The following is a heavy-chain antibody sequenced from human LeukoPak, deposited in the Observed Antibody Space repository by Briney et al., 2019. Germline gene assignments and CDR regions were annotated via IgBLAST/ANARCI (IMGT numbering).Heavy chain of an antibody. CDR1: GGSISSYY. CDR3: ARQHIVVVTASESWFDP. Sequence: SETLSLTCTVSGGSISSYYWSWIRQPPGKGLEWIGYIYYSGSPNYNPSLKSRVTISVDTSKNPFSLKLSSVTAADTAVYYCARQHIVVVTASESWFDPWGQGTLVTVSS. D-gene: IGHD2-21*02. J-gene: IGHJ5*02. V-gene: IGHV4-59*01. CDR2: IYYSGSP.